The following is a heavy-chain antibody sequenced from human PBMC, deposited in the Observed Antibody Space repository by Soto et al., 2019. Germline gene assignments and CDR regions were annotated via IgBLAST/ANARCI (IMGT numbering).Heavy chain of an antibody. Sequence: QVQLVESGGGVVQPGRYLRLSCAASGVTFSSYGMHWVRQAPGKGLEWVAIISYDGSNTYYADSVKGRFTISRDNSKNTLYLQMNSLRAEDTPVYYCAKEGGLSGSYYISSSYYFDYWGQGTLVTVSS. CDR3: AKEGGLSGSYYISSSYYFDY. J-gene: IGHJ4*02. V-gene: IGHV3-30*18. D-gene: IGHD1-26*01. CDR2: ISYDGSNT. CDR1: GVTFSSYG.